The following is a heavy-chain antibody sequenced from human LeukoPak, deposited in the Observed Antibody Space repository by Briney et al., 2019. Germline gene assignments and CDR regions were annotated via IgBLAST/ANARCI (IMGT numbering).Heavy chain of an antibody. D-gene: IGHD6-6*01. CDR3: ASCSSYYYYYMDV. V-gene: IGHV4-59*11. CDR2: IYYSGST. Sequence: PSETLSLTCTVSGGSISSHYWSWIRQPPGKGLEWIGYIYYSGSTNYNPSLKSRVTISVDTSKNQFSLKLSSVTAADTAVYYCASCSSYYYYYMDVWGKGTTVTVSS. CDR1: GGSISSHY. J-gene: IGHJ6*03.